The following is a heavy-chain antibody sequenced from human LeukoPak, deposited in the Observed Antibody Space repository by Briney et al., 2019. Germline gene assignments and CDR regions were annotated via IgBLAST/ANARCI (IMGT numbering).Heavy chain of an antibody. CDR1: GFTFSSYT. CDR2: ISSSSSYI. J-gene: IGHJ6*02. D-gene: IGHD2-15*01. V-gene: IGHV3-21*01. CDR3: ARDPTPRYCSGGSCYTHYGMDV. Sequence: GGSLRLSCAASGFTFSSYTMNWVRQAPGKGLEWVSSISSSSSYIYYADSVKGRLTISRDNAKNSLSLQMNSLRAEDTAVYYCARDPTPRYCSGGSCYTHYGMDVWGQGTTVTVSS.